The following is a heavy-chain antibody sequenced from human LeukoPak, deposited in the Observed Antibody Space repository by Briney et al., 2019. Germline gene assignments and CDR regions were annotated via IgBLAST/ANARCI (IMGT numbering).Heavy chain of an antibody. CDR2: IIPIFGTA. Sequence: SVKVSCKASGYTFTGYYMHWVRQAPGQGLEWMGRIIPIFGTANHAQKFQGRVTITTDESTSTAYMELSSLRSEDTAVYYCARAPWLRLGVLNYWGQGALVTVSS. CDR3: ARAPWLRLGVLNY. CDR1: GYTFTGYY. J-gene: IGHJ4*02. V-gene: IGHV1-69*05. D-gene: IGHD5-12*01.